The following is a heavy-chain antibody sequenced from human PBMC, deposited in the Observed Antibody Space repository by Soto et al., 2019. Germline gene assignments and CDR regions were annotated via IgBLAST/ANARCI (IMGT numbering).Heavy chain of an antibody. CDR2: IYYSGST. Sequence: SGTLSLTCXFSGGSISSAGYYWSWIRQHPGKGLEWIGYIYYSGSTYYNPSLKSRVTISVDTSKNQFSLKLSSVTAADTAVYYCAREGSGTLDYWGQGTLVTVSS. CDR1: GGSISSAGYY. CDR3: AREGSGTLDY. J-gene: IGHJ4*02. V-gene: IGHV4-31*03. D-gene: IGHD1-1*01.